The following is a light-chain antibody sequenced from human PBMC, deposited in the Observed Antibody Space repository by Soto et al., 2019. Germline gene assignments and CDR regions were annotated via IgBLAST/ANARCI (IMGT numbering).Light chain of an antibody. CDR1: NSNLGAGYD. Sequence: QAVVTQPPSVSGAPGQRVTISCTGNNSNLGAGYDVHWYQQLPGAAPKLVVFGNRNRPSGVPERFSGSKSGTSASLAITGLQAGDEADYYCQAYDYSLTAVVFGGGTQLTVL. J-gene: IGLJ3*02. CDR3: QAYDYSLTAVV. CDR2: GNR. V-gene: IGLV1-40*01.